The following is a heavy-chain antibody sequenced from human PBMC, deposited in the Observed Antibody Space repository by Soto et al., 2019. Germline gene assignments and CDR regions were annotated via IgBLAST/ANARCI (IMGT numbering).Heavy chain of an antibody. D-gene: IGHD2-21*01. V-gene: IGHV1-69*02. CDR1: GGTFSTYT. Sequence: QVQLVQSGAEVKKPGSSVKVSCKASGGTFSTYTISWVRQAPGQGLEWLGRSIPLFGLPNHAQKFRDRVTISADKPTDTAYLEMNSLRPEDTAVYYCAFDVQTGVVYFDNWGQGTLVTVSS. CDR3: AFDVQTGVVYFDN. J-gene: IGHJ4*02. CDR2: SIPLFGLP.